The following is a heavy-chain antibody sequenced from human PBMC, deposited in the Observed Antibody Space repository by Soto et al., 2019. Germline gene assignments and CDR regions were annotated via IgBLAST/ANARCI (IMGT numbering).Heavy chain of an antibody. CDR3: AKGRESSGSYRPFDY. CDR1: GFTFSSYA. V-gene: IGHV3-23*01. D-gene: IGHD3-22*01. CDR2: ISAGAVAT. Sequence: GGALRLSCAASGFTFSSYAISWVRQAPGKGLEWVSAISAGAVATNYADSVKGRFTISRDNSKNTLYLQMNSLRAEDTAVYYCAKGRESSGSYRPFDYWGQGALVTVS. J-gene: IGHJ4*02.